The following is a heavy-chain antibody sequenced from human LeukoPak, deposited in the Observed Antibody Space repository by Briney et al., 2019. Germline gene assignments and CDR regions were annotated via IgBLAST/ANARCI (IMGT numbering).Heavy chain of an antibody. V-gene: IGHV3-7*01. CDR2: IKEDGSVK. CDR3: AREADGDYDY. D-gene: IGHD4-17*01. Sequence: GGSLRLSCEGFGFTLSNYWMTWVRQAPGKGLEWVANIKEDGSVKLYVDSVRGRFTISRDNAENSLYLQMNSLRAEDTAVYYCAREADGDYDYWGQGTLVTVSP. J-gene: IGHJ4*02. CDR1: GFTLSNYW.